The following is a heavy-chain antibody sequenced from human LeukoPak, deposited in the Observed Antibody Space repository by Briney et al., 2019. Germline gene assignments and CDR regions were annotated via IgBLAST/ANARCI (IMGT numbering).Heavy chain of an antibody. CDR2: ITSGGGYT. CDR3: ARTRFGELLGAFDI. Sequence: PGGSLRLSCAASGFTFSTYAMSWVRQAPGKGLEWVSTITSGGGYTYYADSVKGRFTISRDNSKSTLHLQLISLRAEDTAVYYCARTRFGELLGAFDIWGQGTMVTVSS. V-gene: IGHV3-23*01. J-gene: IGHJ3*02. CDR1: GFTFSTYA. D-gene: IGHD3-10*01.